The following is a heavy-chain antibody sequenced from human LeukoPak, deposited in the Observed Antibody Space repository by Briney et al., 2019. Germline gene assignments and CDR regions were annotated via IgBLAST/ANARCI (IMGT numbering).Heavy chain of an antibody. J-gene: IGHJ6*02. CDR2: IYYSGST. D-gene: IGHD5-18*01. CDR1: GGSFSSYY. V-gene: IGHV4-39*01. Sequence: SETLSLTCAVYGGSFSSYYWGWIRQPPGKGLEWIGSIYYSGSTYYNPSLKSRVTISVDTSKNQFSLKLSSVTAADTAVYYCSLRGYSYGPRYYYYYGMDVWGQGTTVTVSS. CDR3: SLRGYSYGPRYYYYYGMDV.